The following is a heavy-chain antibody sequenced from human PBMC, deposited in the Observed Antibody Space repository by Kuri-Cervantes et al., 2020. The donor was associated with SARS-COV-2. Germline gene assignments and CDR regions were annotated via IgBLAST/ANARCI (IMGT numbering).Heavy chain of an antibody. V-gene: IGHV3-23*01. Sequence: GGSLRLSCAASGFTFSSYAMSWVRQAPGKGLEWVSAISGSGGSTYYADSVKGRFTISRDNSKNTLYLQMNGLRAEDTAVYYCANNLEGYSYGPFDYWGQGTLVTVSS. CDR3: ANNLEGYSYGPFDY. J-gene: IGHJ4*02. CDR1: GFTFSSYA. CDR2: ISGSGGST. D-gene: IGHD5-18*01.